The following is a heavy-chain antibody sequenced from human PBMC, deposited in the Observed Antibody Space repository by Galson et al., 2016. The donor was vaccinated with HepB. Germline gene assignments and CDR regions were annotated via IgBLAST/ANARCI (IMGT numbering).Heavy chain of an antibody. Sequence: SLRLSCAVSGIPFHIYAMSWVRQTPGKGLEWVSSISVSRDSTSYADSVKGRFTISRDDSKNTVYLQMDSLGAEDSATYFCAKREPFGPTYLFDYWGQGTLVTVSS. V-gene: IGHV3-23*01. CDR1: GIPFHIYA. CDR3: AKREPFGPTYLFDY. CDR2: ISVSRDST. J-gene: IGHJ4*02. D-gene: IGHD3-10*01.